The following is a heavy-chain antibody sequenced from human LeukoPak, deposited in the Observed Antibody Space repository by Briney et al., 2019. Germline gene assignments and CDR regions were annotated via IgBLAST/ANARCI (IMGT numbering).Heavy chain of an antibody. CDR2: INPNSGGT. V-gene: IGHV1-2*02. J-gene: IGHJ6*02. CDR3: AREGIVGATTGVYGMDV. D-gene: IGHD1-26*01. CDR1: GYTFTGYY. Sequence: GASVKVSCKASGYTFTGYYMHWVRQAPGQGLEWMGWINPNSGGTNYAQKFQGRVTMTRDTSISTAYMELSRLRSDDTAVYYCAREGIVGATTGVYGMDVWGQGTTVTVSS.